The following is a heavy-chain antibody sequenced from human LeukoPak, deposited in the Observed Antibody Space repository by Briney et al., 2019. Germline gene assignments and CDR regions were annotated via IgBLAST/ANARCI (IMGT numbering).Heavy chain of an antibody. J-gene: IGHJ4*02. CDR3: ARTRPYSSGWFSGYYFDY. D-gene: IGHD6-19*01. V-gene: IGHV1-18*01. CDR2: ISAYNGNT. CDR1: GYTFTSYG. Sequence: GASVKVSCKASGYTFTSYGISWVRQAPGQGLEWMGWISAYNGNTNYAQKLQGRVTMTTDTSTSTAYMELRSLRSDDTAVYYCARTRPYSSGWFSGYYFDYWGQGTLVTVSS.